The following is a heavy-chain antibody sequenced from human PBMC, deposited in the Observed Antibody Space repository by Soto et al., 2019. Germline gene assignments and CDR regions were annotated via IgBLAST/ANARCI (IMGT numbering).Heavy chain of an antibody. J-gene: IGHJ4*02. CDR1: GFSFSTYS. CDR2: ISSSSYYI. CDR3: PRHSFGGSGLSIDY. Sequence: EVQLVESGGGLVKPGGSLRLSCAASGFSFSTYSMNWVRQAPGKGLEWVSSISSSSYYIYYSDSERGRVSNSRDFAKSSLSLRMNSLRGADTAVYYFPRHSFGGSGLSIDYWGQGSLVTVSS. D-gene: IGHD6-19*01. V-gene: IGHV3-21*01.